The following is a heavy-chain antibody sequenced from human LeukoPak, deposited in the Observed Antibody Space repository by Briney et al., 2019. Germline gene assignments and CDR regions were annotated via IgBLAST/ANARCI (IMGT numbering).Heavy chain of an antibody. Sequence: PGGSLRLSCAVSGFTFNNHAMSWVRQAPGKGLEWVSSISAGGGSTYYADSVKGRFTISRDTSKTTLYLQMNSLRAEDTALYCCAKDLWDEGFWGQGILVTVSS. D-gene: IGHD1-26*01. CDR1: GFTFNNHA. CDR2: ISAGGGST. J-gene: IGHJ4*02. CDR3: AKDLWDEGF. V-gene: IGHV3-23*01.